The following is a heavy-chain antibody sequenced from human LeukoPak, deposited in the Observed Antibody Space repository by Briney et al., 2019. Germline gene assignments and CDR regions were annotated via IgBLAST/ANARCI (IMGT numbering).Heavy chain of an antibody. CDR3: ARDSPTVTSRDAFDI. CDR2: ISSSSSYI. CDR1: GFTFSSYS. D-gene: IGHD4-11*01. J-gene: IGHJ3*02. V-gene: IGHV3-21*01. Sequence: GGSLRLSCAASGFTFSSYSMNWVRQAPGKGLEWVSSISSSSSYIYYADSVKGRFTISRDNAKNSLYLQMNSLRAEDTAVYYCARDSPTVTSRDAFDIWGQGTMVTVPS.